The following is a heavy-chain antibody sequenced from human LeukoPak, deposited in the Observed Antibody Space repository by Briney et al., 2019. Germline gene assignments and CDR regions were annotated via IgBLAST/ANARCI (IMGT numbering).Heavy chain of an antibody. V-gene: IGHV1-69*13. CDR3: ARDLSGSGAFDI. CDR2: IIPIFGTA. Sequence: ASVKVSCKASGGTFSSYAISWVRQAPGQGLEWMGGIIPIFGTANYAQKFQGRVTITADESTSTAYMELSSLRSEDTAVYYCARDLSGSGAFDIWGQGTMVTVSS. D-gene: IGHD3-9*01. CDR1: GGTFSSYA. J-gene: IGHJ3*02.